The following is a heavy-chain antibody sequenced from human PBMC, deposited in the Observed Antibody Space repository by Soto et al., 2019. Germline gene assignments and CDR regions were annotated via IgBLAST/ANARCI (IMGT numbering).Heavy chain of an antibody. CDR2: VYHSGNT. CDR1: GGSXSRGGYS. D-gene: IGHD1-1*01. J-gene: IGHJ1*01. CDR3: AKDSGEAVITT. V-gene: IGHV4-4*02. Sequence: SETLSLTCAVSGGSXSRGGYSWSLVRQPPGKGLEWIGEVYHSGNTNYNPSLKSRVTMSVDKSKNQFSLKLSSVTAADTAVYHCAKDSGEAVITTWGQGTLVTVSS.